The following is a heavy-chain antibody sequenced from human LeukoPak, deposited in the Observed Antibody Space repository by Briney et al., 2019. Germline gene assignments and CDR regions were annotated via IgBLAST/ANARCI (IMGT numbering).Heavy chain of an antibody. J-gene: IGHJ6*03. Sequence: SQTLSLTCTVSGASISRFYGGWIRQLPGEWIDWVRYILYCVSTNYNPSPKSGFTLSVTTSKTQLSLNLNSVTVTDPPVVYCARSAERAGPAYYYYMDVWGKGTTVTVSS. D-gene: IGHD5-24*01. V-gene: IGHV4-59*01. CDR3: ARSAERAGPAYYYYMDV. CDR2: ILYCVST. CDR1: GASISRFY.